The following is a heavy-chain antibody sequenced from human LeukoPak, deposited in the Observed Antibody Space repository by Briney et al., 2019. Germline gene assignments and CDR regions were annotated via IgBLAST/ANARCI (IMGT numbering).Heavy chain of an antibody. V-gene: IGHV3-11*04. J-gene: IGHJ6*04. D-gene: IGHD3-10*02. CDR1: GGSFSGYY. Sequence: LSLTCAVYGGSFSGYYWSWIRQPPGKGLEWVSYISSSGSTIYYADSVKGRFTISRDNAKNSLYLQMNSLRAEDTAVYYCAELGITMIGGVWGKGTTVTISS. CDR3: AELGITMIGGV. CDR2: ISSSGSTI.